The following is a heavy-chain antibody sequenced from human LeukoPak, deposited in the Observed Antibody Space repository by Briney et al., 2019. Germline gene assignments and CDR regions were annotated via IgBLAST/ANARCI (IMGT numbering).Heavy chain of an antibody. J-gene: IGHJ3*02. V-gene: IGHV3-23*01. CDR2: ISGSGGST. Sequence: GGSLRLSCAASRFTFSSYAMSWVRQAPGKGLEWVSAISGSGGSTYYADSAKGRFTISRDNSKNTLYLQMNSLRAEDTAVYYCAPIANGAFDIWGQGTMVTVSS. D-gene: IGHD2-8*01. CDR3: APIANGAFDI. CDR1: RFTFSSYA.